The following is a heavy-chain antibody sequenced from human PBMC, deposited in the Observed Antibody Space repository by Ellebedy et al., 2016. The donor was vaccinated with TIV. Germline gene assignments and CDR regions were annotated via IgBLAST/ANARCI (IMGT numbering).Heavy chain of an antibody. V-gene: IGHV4-39*07. Sequence: SETLSLTCTVSGGSISSSSYYWGWIRQPPGKGLEWIGSIYYSGSTYYNPSLKSRVTISVDTSKNQFSLKLSSVTAADTAVYYCARDLEHVQGFSPYFDYWGQGTLVTVSS. CDR1: GGSISSSSYY. CDR2: IYYSGST. J-gene: IGHJ4*02. CDR3: ARDLEHVQGFSPYFDY. D-gene: IGHD1-1*01.